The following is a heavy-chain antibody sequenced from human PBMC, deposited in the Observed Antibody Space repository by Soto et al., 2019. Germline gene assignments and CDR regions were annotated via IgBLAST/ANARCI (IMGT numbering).Heavy chain of an antibody. J-gene: IGHJ6*02. CDR2: IYYSEST. Sequence: ETLSLTCTVSGGSISSYYWSWIRQPPGKGLEWIGYIYYSESTNYNPSLKSRVTISVDTSKNEFSLRLSSVTAADTAVYYCARLNGYCISTNCHGYYGMDVWGQGTTVTVSS. CDR1: GGSISSYY. D-gene: IGHD2-2*03. CDR3: ARLNGYCISTNCHGYYGMDV. V-gene: IGHV4-59*08.